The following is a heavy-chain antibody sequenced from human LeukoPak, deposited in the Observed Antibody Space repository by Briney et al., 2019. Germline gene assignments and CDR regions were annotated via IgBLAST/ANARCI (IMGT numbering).Heavy chain of an antibody. J-gene: IGHJ4*02. Sequence: GGSLRLSCAASGFTFSSYAMGWVRQAPGKGLEWVSAISGTGNRTHYADSVKGRFTISRDNSKNTLYLQMNSLRAEDTAVYYCARGDCSGGSCYLSLTAIDYWGQGTLVTVSS. CDR2: ISGTGNRT. D-gene: IGHD2-15*01. CDR1: GFTFSSYA. CDR3: ARGDCSGGSCYLSLTAIDY. V-gene: IGHV3-23*01.